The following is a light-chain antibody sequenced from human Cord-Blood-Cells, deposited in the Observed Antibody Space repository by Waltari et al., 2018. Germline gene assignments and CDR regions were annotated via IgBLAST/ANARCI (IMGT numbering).Light chain of an antibody. J-gene: IGKJ1*01. CDR1: QSISSY. CDR2: AAS. CDR3: QQSYSTPQT. Sequence: DIQMTQSPSSLSASVGDRVTITCRVSQSISSYLNWYQQKPGKAPKLLIYAASSLQSGVPSRFSGSVSGTDVTLTISSLQPEDFATYYCQQSYSTPQTFGQGTKVEIK. V-gene: IGKV1-39*01.